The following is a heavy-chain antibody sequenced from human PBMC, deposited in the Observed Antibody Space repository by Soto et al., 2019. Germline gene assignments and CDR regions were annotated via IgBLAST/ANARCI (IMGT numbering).Heavy chain of an antibody. CDR3: AKDYFSTGYYYGFDY. V-gene: IGHV3-23*01. CDR1: GFTFSSYA. Sequence: EVQLLESGGGLVQPGGSLRLSCAASGFTFSSYAMSWVRQAPGKGLEWVSAISGSGGSTYYADSVKGRFTISRDNSKNTLYLQMNNLRAEDTAVYYCAKDYFSTGYYYGFDYWGQGTLVTVSS. J-gene: IGHJ4*02. CDR2: ISGSGGST. D-gene: IGHD3-22*01.